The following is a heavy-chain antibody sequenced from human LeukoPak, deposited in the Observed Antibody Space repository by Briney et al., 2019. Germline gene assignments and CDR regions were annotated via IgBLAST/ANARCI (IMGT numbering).Heavy chain of an antibody. Sequence: ASVKVSCKVSGYTLTELSMHWVRQAPGKGLEWMGGFDPEDGETIYAQKFQGRVTMTEDTSTDTAYMELSSLRSEDTAAYYCATDTRFDSGMDYWGQGTLVTVSS. J-gene: IGHJ4*02. CDR1: GYTLTELS. D-gene: IGHD1-26*01. CDR3: ATDTRFDSGMDY. CDR2: FDPEDGET. V-gene: IGHV1-24*01.